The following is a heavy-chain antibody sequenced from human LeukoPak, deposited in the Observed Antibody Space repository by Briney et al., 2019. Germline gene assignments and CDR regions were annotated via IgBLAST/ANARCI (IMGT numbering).Heavy chain of an antibody. Sequence: GGSLRLSCAASGFTFSSYAMHWVRQAPGKGLEWVAVISYDGSNKYYADSVKGRFTISRDNSKNTLYLQMNSLRAEDTAVYYCAELAQAVADKGHDAFDIWGQGTMVTVSS. D-gene: IGHD6-19*01. CDR2: ISYDGSNK. CDR3: AELAQAVADKGHDAFDI. V-gene: IGHV3-30-3*01. J-gene: IGHJ3*02. CDR1: GFTFSSYA.